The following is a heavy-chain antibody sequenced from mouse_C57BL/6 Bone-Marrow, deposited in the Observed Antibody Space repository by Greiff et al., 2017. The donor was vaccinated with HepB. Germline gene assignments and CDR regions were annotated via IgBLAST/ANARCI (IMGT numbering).Heavy chain of an antibody. CDR3: ERTTTVEVFWYFDV. J-gene: IGHJ1*03. D-gene: IGHD1-1*01. CDR1: GYTFTSYW. V-gene: IGHV1-61*01. CDR2: IYPSDSET. Sequence: QVQLQQPGAELVRPGSSVKLSCKASGYTFTSYWMDWVKQRPGQGLEWIGNIYPSDSETHYNQKFKDKATLTVDKSSSTAYMQLSSLTSEDSAVYYCERTTTVEVFWYFDVWGTGTTVTVSS.